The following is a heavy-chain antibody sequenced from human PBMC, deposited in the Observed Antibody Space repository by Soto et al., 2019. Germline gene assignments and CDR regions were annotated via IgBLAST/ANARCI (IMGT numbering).Heavy chain of an antibody. CDR1: GGSINNDNYY. D-gene: IGHD3-3*01. CDR3: VRQDDFGSGSGGFEP. Sequence: QLQLQESGPGLVKPSENLSLTCTVSGGSINNDNYYWGWIRQPPGKGLEWIGIIFYNGFTYYSPALKSRVTISVDASKNQFSLKLTSVTAADTAVYYCVRQDDFGSGSGGFEPWGQGTLVTVSS. J-gene: IGHJ5*02. CDR2: IFYNGFT. V-gene: IGHV4-39*01.